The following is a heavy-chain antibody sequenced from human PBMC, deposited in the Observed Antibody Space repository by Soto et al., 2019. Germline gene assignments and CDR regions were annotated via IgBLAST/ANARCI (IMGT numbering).Heavy chain of an antibody. J-gene: IGHJ4*02. D-gene: IGHD6-19*01. CDR2: IHTSDPYT. CDR3: ARQSAGSTGWFLNY. Sequence: EVQLVQSGAEVKKAGESLIISCKGSGYSFTSYLISWVRQMPGKGLEWMGRIHTSDPYTNYDPSFQGRVTISVDKSITTAYLQWGSLKASDTAMYYCARQSAGSTGWFLNYWGQGTLVTVSS. CDR1: GYSFTSYL. V-gene: IGHV5-10-1*03.